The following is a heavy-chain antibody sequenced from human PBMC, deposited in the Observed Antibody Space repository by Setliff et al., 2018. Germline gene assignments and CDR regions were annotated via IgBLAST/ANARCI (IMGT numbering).Heavy chain of an antibody. Sequence: SETLSLTCSVYGESFSNNYWSWMRQPPGKRLEWIGSTYYNGTAYYNPSLQSRVAISVDTSKNYFSLDVSSVTAADTAVYYCRFWSGYLKNDFWGQGTLVTVSS. D-gene: IGHD3-3*01. CDR2: TYYNGTA. V-gene: IGHV4-39*02. CDR3: RFWSGYLKNDF. CDR1: GESFSNNY. J-gene: IGHJ4*02.